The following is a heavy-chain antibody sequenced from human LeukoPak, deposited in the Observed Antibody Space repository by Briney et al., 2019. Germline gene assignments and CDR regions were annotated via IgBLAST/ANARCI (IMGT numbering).Heavy chain of an antibody. CDR3: ARGGDGMIGDAFDI. CDR2: ISYDGSNK. D-gene: IGHD3-22*01. V-gene: IGHV3-30-3*01. Sequence: GGSLRLSCAASGFTFSSYAMHWVRQAPVKGLEWVAVISYDGSNKYYADSVKGRFTISRDNSKNTLYLQMNSLRAEDTAVYYCARGGDGMIGDAFDIWGQGTMVTVSS. J-gene: IGHJ3*02. CDR1: GFTFSSYA.